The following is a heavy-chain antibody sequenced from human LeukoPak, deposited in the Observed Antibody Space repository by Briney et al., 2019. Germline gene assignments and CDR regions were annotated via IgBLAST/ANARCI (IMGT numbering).Heavy chain of an antibody. J-gene: IGHJ4*02. D-gene: IGHD2-21*02. CDR1: GVPISDYS. CDR3: ARDRTAPRQRFFDY. CDR2: LSSSANA. V-gene: IGHV4-4*07. Sequence: RPSETLSFTCSASGVPISDYSWSWIRQPAGKGLEFIGRLSSSANAYYSPSLKSRITLSMDTSKNHFSLNLTSVTAADTAVYYCARDRTAPRQRFFDYWGKGILVTVSS.